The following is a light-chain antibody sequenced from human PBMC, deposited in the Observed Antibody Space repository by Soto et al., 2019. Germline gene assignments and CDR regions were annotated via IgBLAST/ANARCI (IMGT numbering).Light chain of an antibody. CDR2: DAS. Sequence: EVVSAHSPDTLSLSTGERATLSCRSSQSVSGDLGWYQQKPGQAPRLLIYDASNRATGIPARFSGSGSGTDFTLTSRSLEPEDFAVYYCQQRGTWTFAQGTKVDI. V-gene: IGKV3-11*01. CDR3: QQRGTWT. J-gene: IGKJ1*01. CDR1: QSVSGD.